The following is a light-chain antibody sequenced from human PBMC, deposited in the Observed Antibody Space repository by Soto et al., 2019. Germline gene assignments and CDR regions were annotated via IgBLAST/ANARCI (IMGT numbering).Light chain of an antibody. CDR1: QSISSSY. J-gene: IGKJ2*01. CDR2: GAS. CDR3: QRYGSSPPYT. V-gene: IGKV3-20*01. Sequence: EIVLTQSPGTLSLSPGERATLSCRASQSISSSYLAWYQQKPGQAPRLLIYGASSRATGIPDRFSGSGSGTDFTLTISRQEPEDFAVYYCQRYGSSPPYTFGQGTKLEIK.